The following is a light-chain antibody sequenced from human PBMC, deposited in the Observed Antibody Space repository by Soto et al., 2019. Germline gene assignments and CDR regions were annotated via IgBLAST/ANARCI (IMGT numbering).Light chain of an antibody. J-gene: IGKJ1*01. CDR1: QSVSSSY. V-gene: IGKV3-20*01. CDR2: GAS. Sequence: ETVLTQSPGTLSLSPGERATLSCRASQSVSSSYLAWYQQKPGQAPRLLIYGASSRATGIPDRFSGSGSGTDFPLTISRLEPEDFAVYYCQQYAGSPPWTFGQGTKVEIK. CDR3: QQYAGSPPWT.